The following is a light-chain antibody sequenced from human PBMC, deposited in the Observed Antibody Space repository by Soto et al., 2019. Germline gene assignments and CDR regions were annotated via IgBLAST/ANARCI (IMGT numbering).Light chain of an antibody. V-gene: IGKV3-20*01. J-gene: IGKJ1*01. CDR2: DAS. CDR3: QQYGGSPRT. CDR1: QSVSSGY. Sequence: IVLSQSPGTLSLSPGERGTVSCRASQSVSSGYLAWYQQKPGQAPRLLIYDASSRATGIPDRFSGSGSGTDFTLTVSRLEPEDFAVYYCQQYGGSPRTFGQGTKVDIK.